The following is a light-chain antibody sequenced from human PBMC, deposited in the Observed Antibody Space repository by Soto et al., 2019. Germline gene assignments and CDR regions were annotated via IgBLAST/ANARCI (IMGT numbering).Light chain of an antibody. V-gene: IGLV1-44*01. CDR1: SSNIGSNT. J-gene: IGLJ1*01. Sequence: QSVLTQPPSASRTPGQIVAISCSGSSSNIGSNTVTWYQQLPGTAPKLLIYSTSQRSSGVPGRFSGSKSGASASLSISGLQSEDEADYYCAAWDDRLDVYVFGTGTKVT. CDR2: STS. CDR3: AAWDDRLDVYV.